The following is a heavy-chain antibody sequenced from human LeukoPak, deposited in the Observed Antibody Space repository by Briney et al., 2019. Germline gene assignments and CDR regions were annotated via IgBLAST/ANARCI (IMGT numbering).Heavy chain of an antibody. J-gene: IGHJ5*02. CDR2: ISASGGST. Sequence: GGSLRLPCAASGFTFSSSAMSWVRQAPGKGLEWVSTISASGGSTYYAVSVKGRFTISRDDSENTLYLQMNSLRAEDTAVYYCAKGGGWFDPWGQGTLVTVSS. D-gene: IGHD2-15*01. CDR3: AKGGGWFDP. V-gene: IGHV3-23*01. CDR1: GFTFSSSA.